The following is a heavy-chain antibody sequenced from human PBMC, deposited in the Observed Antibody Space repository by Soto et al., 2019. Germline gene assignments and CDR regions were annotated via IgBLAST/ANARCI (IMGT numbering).Heavy chain of an antibody. CDR2: ISGNSGFT. CDR1: GFTFSNYA. D-gene: IGHD1-26*01. J-gene: IGHJ4*02. V-gene: IGHV3-23*01. CDR3: GRDPYSGARYYLDL. Sequence: GGSLRLSCAASGFTFSNYAMNWVRQAPGKGLEWVSGISGNSGFTYYTDSVKGRFAISRDDSKQTAYLEMKSLRAEDTAVYYCGRDPYSGARYYLDLWGQGTQVTVSS.